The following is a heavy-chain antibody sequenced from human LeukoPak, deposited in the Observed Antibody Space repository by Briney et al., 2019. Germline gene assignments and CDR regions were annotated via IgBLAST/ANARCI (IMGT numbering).Heavy chain of an antibody. J-gene: IGHJ4*02. CDR2: ISGSGDST. CDR3: AKYRSSWYGCFDY. D-gene: IGHD6-13*01. V-gene: IGHV3-23*01. CDR1: GFTFSSYA. Sequence: PGGSLRLSCAASGFTFSSYAMSWVRQAPGKGLEWVSTISGSGDSTYNADSVKGRFTISRDNSKNTLYLQMNSLRAEDTAVYNCAKYRSSWYGCFDYWGQGTLVTVSS.